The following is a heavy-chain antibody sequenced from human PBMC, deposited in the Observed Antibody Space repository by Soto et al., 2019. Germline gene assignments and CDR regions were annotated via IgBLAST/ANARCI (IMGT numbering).Heavy chain of an antibody. V-gene: IGHV3-48*01. CDR3: ARGQNIWGSYRSLAFDY. CDR2: ISSSSSTI. J-gene: IGHJ4*02. Sequence: GGSLRLSCAASGFTFSSYSMNWVRQAPGKGLEWVSYISSSSSTIYYADSVKGRFTISRDNAKNSLYLQMNSLRAEDTAVYYCARGQNIWGSYRSLAFDYWGQGTLVTVSS. CDR1: GFTFSSYS. D-gene: IGHD3-16*02.